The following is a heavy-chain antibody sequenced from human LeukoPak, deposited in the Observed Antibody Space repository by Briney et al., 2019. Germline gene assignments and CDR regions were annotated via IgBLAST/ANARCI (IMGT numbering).Heavy chain of an antibody. CDR1: GFTFSSYG. D-gene: IGHD5-24*01. V-gene: IGHV3-30*02. CDR3: ARERTRDGYTRFDY. CDR2: IRYDGSNK. J-gene: IGHJ4*02. Sequence: PGGSLRLSCAASGFTFSSYGMHWVRQAPGKGLEWVAFIRYDGSNKYYADSVKGRFTISRDNAKNSLYLQMNSLRAEDTAVYYCARERTRDGYTRFDYWGQGTLVTVSS.